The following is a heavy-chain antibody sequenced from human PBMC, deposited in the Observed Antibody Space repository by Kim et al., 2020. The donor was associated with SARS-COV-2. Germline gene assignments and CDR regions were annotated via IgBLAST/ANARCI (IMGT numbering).Heavy chain of an antibody. CDR1: GGSFSGYY. V-gene: IGHV4-34*01. Sequence: SETLSLTCGVYGGSFSGYYWSWIRQPPGKGLEWIGAIRRSGSPKYNPSLKSRVTISADTTKNQFSLMLSSVTAADTAVYYCARGSNDYGDYVGAFDVWGQGTMVTVSS. J-gene: IGHJ3*01. CDR2: IRRSGSP. D-gene: IGHD4-17*01. CDR3: ARGSNDYGDYVGAFDV.